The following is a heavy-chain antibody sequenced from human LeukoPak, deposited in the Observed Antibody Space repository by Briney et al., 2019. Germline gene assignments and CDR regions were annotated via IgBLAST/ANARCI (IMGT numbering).Heavy chain of an antibody. D-gene: IGHD3-16*01. CDR1: GYTLSDYY. Sequence: ASVKVSCKASGYTLSDYYMHWVRQAPGQGPEWMGWINPNSGDTKYAQNLQGRVTLTSDTSINTAYMELTRLRSDDTAVYFCARVVSGGVIWAYWGQGTLVTVSS. CDR2: INPNSGDT. J-gene: IGHJ4*02. V-gene: IGHV1-2*02. CDR3: ARVVSGGVIWAY.